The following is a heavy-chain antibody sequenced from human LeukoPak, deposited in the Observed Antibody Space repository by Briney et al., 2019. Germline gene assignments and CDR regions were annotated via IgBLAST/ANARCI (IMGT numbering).Heavy chain of an antibody. CDR2: IIPIFGTA. CDR1: GGTFSSYA. J-gene: IGHJ6*03. CDR3: ARGCSSTSCYSTYYYYMDV. V-gene: IGHV1-69*01. D-gene: IGHD2-2*02. Sequence: SVKVSCKASGGTFSSYAISWVRQAPGQGLEWMGGIIPIFGTANYAQKFQGRVTITADESTSTAYMELSSLRSEDTAVYYCARGCSSTSCYSTYYYYMDVWGKGTTVTVSS.